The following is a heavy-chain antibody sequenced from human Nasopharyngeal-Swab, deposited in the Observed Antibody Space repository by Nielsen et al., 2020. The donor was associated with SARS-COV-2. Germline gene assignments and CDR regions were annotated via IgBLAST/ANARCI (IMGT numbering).Heavy chain of an antibody. CDR3: ARDYRTEATQD. CDR1: GFTFSSYA. Sequence: GESLKISCAASGFTFSSYAMHWVRQAPGKGLEWVAVISYDGSNKYYADSVKGRFTISRDNSKNTLYLQMNSLRAEDTAVYFCARDYRTEATQDWGQGTLVTVSS. V-gene: IGHV3-30*04. J-gene: IGHJ1*01. CDR2: ISYDGSNK. D-gene: IGHD3-16*02.